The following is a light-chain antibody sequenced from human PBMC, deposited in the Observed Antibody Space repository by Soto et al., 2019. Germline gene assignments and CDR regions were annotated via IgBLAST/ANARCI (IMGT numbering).Light chain of an antibody. CDR1: QSVSSSY. CDR2: GAS. J-gene: IGKJ2*01. V-gene: IGKV3-20*01. CDR3: QLYNNWPLLYT. Sequence: EIVLTQSPGTLSLSPGERATLSCRASQSVSSSYLAWYQQKPGQAPRLLIYGASSRATGIPDRFSGSGSGTDFTLTISSLQSEDFAVYYCQLYNNWPLLYTFGQGTRLEIK.